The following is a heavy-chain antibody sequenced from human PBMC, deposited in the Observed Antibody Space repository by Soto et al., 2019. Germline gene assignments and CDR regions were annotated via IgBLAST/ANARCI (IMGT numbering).Heavy chain of an antibody. J-gene: IGHJ3*02. D-gene: IGHD3-22*01. CDR1: GGSISSGGYY. Sequence: QVQLQESGPGLVKPSQTLSLTCTVSGGSISSGGYYWSWTRQHPGKGLEWIGYIYYSGSTYYNPSLQSRVTISVDTSKNQFSLKLSSVTAADTAVYYCARYDNSGSHGFDIWGQGTMVTVSS. CDR2: IYYSGST. V-gene: IGHV4-31*03. CDR3: ARYDNSGSHGFDI.